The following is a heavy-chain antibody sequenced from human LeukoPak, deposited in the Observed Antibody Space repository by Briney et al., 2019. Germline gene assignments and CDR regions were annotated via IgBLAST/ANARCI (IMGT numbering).Heavy chain of an antibody. V-gene: IGHV4-4*07. J-gene: IGHJ5*02. CDR2: IYTSGST. CDR1: GGSISSYY. Sequence: SETLSLTCTVSGGSISSYYWSWIRQPAGKGLEWIGRIYTSGSTNYNPSLKSRVTISVDKSKNQFSLKLSSVTAADTAVYYCARGRVLSDYGSVWFDPWGQGTLVTVSS. D-gene: IGHD3-10*01. CDR3: ARGRVLSDYGSVWFDP.